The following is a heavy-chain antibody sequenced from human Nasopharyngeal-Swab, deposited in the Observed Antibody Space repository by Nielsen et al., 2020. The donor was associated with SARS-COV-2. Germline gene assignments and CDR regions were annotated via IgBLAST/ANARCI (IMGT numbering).Heavy chain of an antibody. J-gene: IGHJ4*02. V-gene: IGHV3-33*06. D-gene: IGHD3-22*01. Sequence: GESLKISCAASGFTFSSYGMHWVRQAPGKGLEWVAVIWYDGSNKYYADSVKGRFTISRDNSKNTLYLQMNSLRAEDTAVYYCAKDRGIVVVIGFDYWSQGTLVTVSS. CDR1: GFTFSSYG. CDR3: AKDRGIVVVIGFDY. CDR2: IWYDGSNK.